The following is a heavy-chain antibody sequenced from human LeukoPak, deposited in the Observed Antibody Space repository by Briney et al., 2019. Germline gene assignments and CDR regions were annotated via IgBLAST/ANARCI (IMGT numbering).Heavy chain of an antibody. V-gene: IGHV1-69*13. J-gene: IGHJ4*02. CDR3: ARDGPLPGELPGYSSSWYGDY. D-gene: IGHD6-13*01. Sequence: ASVKVPCKASGGTFSSYAISWVRQAPGQGLEWMGGIIPIFGTANYAQKFQGRVTITADESTSTAYMELSSLRSEDTAVYYCARDGPLPGELPGYSSSWYGDYWGQGTLVTVSS. CDR2: IIPIFGTA. CDR1: GGTFSSYA.